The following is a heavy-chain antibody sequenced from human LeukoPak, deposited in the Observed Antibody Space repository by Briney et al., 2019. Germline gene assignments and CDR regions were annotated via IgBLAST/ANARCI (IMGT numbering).Heavy chain of an antibody. J-gene: IGHJ4*02. V-gene: IGHV3-30*18. CDR3: AKDRHYYDSSGYFDY. CDR1: GFTFCSYG. CDR2: IWYGGSNK. D-gene: IGHD3-22*01. Sequence: GRSLRLSCAASGFTFCSYGMHWVRQAPGKGLEWVAVIWYGGSNKYYADSVKGRFTISRDDSKNTLYLQMNSLRAEDTAVYYCAKDRHYYDSSGYFDYWGQGTLVTVSS.